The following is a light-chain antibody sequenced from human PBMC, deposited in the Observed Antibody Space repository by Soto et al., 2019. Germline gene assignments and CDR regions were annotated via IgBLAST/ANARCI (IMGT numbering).Light chain of an antibody. CDR2: AAS. J-gene: IGKJ5*01. Sequence: AVPVSLTPTSLSAATGDRVTITCRWSQGISSYLAWYQQKPGKAPKLLIYAASTLQSGVPSRFSGSGSGTDFTLTISFLLYEDVGTRYCQQYSADRLNTFAEGARL. V-gene: IGKV1-8*01. CDR1: QGISSY. CDR3: QQYSADRLNT.